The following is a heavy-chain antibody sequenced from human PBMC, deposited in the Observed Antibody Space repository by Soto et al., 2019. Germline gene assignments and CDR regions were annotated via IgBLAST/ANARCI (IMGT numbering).Heavy chain of an antibody. Sequence: KPSETLSLTCTVSGGSISSGGYYWSWIRQHPGKGLEWIGYIYYSGSTYYNPPLRSRVTISVDTSKNQFSLKLSSVTAADTAVYYCARGIALSHCSGGSCSPNWFDPWGQGTLVTVSS. CDR1: GGSISSGGYY. J-gene: IGHJ5*02. V-gene: IGHV4-31*03. CDR2: IYYSGST. CDR3: ARGIALSHCSGGSCSPNWFDP. D-gene: IGHD2-15*01.